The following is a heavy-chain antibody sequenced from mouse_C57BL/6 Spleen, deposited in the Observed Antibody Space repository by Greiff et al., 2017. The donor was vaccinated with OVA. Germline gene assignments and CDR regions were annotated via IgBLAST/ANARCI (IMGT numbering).Heavy chain of an antibody. Sequence: VKLQQPGAELVKPGASVKMSCKASGYTFTSYWITWVKQRPGQGLEWIGDIYPGSGSTNYNEKFKSKATLTVDTSSSTAYMQLSSLTSEDSAVYYCARSVYYGNTYAMDYWGQGTSVTVSS. CDR3: ARSVYYGNTYAMDY. J-gene: IGHJ4*01. D-gene: IGHD2-1*01. CDR1: GYTFTSYW. CDR2: IYPGSGST. V-gene: IGHV1-55*01.